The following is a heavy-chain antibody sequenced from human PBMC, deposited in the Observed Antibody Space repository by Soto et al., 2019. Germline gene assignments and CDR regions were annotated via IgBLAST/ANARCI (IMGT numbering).Heavy chain of an antibody. CDR1: GFTFSNYD. V-gene: IGHV3-30*18. CDR2: ISYDGDKK. J-gene: IGHJ4*02. Sequence: QVQLVESGGGVVQPGRSLRLSCAASGFTFSNYDMHWVRQAPDKWLEWVTIISYDGDKKNYADSVKGRFTISRDNSKNILYLQMNSLRDEDTAVYFCAKDSGQLPPFFDFWGQGTLVTVAS. CDR3: AKDSGQLPPFFDF. D-gene: IGHD1-26*01.